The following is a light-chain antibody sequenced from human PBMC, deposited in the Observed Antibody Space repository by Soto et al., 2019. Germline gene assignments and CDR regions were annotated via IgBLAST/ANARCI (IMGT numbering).Light chain of an antibody. CDR2: WAS. CDR1: QSVLYSSNNKNY. Sequence: DIVMTQSPDSLAVSMGERATINCKSSQSVLYSSNNKNYLAWYQQKPGQPPKLLIYWASTRESGVPDRFSGSGSGTDFTLTISSLQAEDVAVYYCQQYYSTPPITFGQGTRLENK. CDR3: QQYYSTPPIT. V-gene: IGKV4-1*01. J-gene: IGKJ5*01.